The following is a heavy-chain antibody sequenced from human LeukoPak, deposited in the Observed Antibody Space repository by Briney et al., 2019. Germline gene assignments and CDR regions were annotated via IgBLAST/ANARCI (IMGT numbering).Heavy chain of an antibody. Sequence: SETLSLTCAVSGVSFSGYYWSRIRQPPGKGLEWIGEINHSGSTNYNPSLKSRGTLSVDTSKNQFSLKLSSVTAADTAVYYCARGEDVYNSFDYWGQGTLVTVSS. V-gene: IGHV4-34*01. CDR1: GVSFSGYY. D-gene: IGHD5-24*01. J-gene: IGHJ4*02. CDR2: INHSGST. CDR3: ARGEDVYNSFDY.